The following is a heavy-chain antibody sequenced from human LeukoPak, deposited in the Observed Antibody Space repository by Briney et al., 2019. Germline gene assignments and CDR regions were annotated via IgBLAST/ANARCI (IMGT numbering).Heavy chain of an antibody. J-gene: IGHJ6*02. V-gene: IGHV1-2*04. CDR3: ARGPRSYYDILAGYLDYYYGMDV. CDR2: INPNSGGT. D-gene: IGHD3-9*01. CDR1: GYTFTGYY. Sequence: ASVKVSCKASGYTFTGYYMHWVRQAPGQGLEWMGWINPNSGGTNYAQKFQGWVTMTRDTSISTAYMELSRLGSDDTAVYYCARGPRSYYDILAGYLDYYYGMDVWGQGTTVTVSS.